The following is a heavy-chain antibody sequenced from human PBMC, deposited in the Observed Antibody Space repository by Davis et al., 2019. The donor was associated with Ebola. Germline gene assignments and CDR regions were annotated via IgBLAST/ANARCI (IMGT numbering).Heavy chain of an antibody. CDR1: GGSISSHY. D-gene: IGHD2-2*01. CDR2: IYYSGST. Sequence: PSETLSLTCTVSGGSISSHYWTWIRQTPAKGLEWVGQIYYSGSTNYNPSLKSRVTISLDTSKNQFSLKLSSVTAADTAVYYCARFTWCSSTSCYYYYGMDVWGQGTTVTVSS. CDR3: ARFTWCSSTSCYYYYGMDV. J-gene: IGHJ6*02. V-gene: IGHV4-59*11.